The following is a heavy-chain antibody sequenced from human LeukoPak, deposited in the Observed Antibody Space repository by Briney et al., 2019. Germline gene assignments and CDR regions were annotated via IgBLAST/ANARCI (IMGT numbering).Heavy chain of an antibody. D-gene: IGHD2-15*01. Sequence: SETLSLTCAVYGGSFSGYYWSWIRQPPGKGLEWIGEINHSGSTNYNPSLKSRVTISVDTSKNQFSLKLSSVTAADTAVYYCARHYCSGGSCYLEYWGQGTLVTVSS. J-gene: IGHJ4*02. CDR1: GGSFSGYY. CDR3: ARHYCSGGSCYLEY. CDR2: INHSGST. V-gene: IGHV4-34*01.